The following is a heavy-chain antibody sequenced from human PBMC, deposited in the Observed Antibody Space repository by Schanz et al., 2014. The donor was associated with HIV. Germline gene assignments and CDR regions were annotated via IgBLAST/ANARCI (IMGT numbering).Heavy chain of an antibody. D-gene: IGHD1-1*01. V-gene: IGHV3-30*18. J-gene: IGHJ6*02. CDR1: GFSFSDFA. Sequence: QGQLVESGGGVVQPGRSLRLSCAASGFSFSDFALHWVRQAPGRGQEWLAVTSSDGSGKFFVDSVKGRVTISRDNSKSILYLQMSSLRREDTAVYYCAKERRERWLPGRGGLDVWGQGTTVAVSS. CDR3: AKERRERWLPGRGGLDV. CDR2: TSSDGSGK.